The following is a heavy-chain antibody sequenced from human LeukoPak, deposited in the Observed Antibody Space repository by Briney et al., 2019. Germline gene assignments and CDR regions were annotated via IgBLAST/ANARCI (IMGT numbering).Heavy chain of an antibody. J-gene: IGHJ2*01. Sequence: PGGSLRLSCAASGFTFSSYEMNWVRQAPGKGLEWVSYISSSGSTIYYADSVKGRFTISRDNAKNSLYLQMNSLRAEDTAVYYCASATVTTNAYWYFDLWGRGTLVTVSS. D-gene: IGHD4-17*01. V-gene: IGHV3-48*03. CDR1: GFTFSSYE. CDR2: ISSSGSTI. CDR3: ASATVTTNAYWYFDL.